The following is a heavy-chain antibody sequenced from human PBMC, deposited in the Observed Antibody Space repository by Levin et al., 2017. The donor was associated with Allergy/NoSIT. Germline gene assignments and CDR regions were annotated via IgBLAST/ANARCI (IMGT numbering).Heavy chain of an antibody. CDR2: ISSRGGTI. V-gene: IGHV3-11*01. Sequence: GGSLRLSCAASGFSFSDYHMAWIRQAPGKGLQWICDISSRGGTIDYADSVKGRFTISRDNAKNSLYLEMNSLRADDTAIYYCARDLPEMGTLRWGPKKSYQVASDVWGQGTAVTVSS. CDR1: GFSFSDYH. CDR3: ARDLPEMGTLRWGPKKSYQVASDV. D-gene: IGHD4-23*01. J-gene: IGHJ6*02.